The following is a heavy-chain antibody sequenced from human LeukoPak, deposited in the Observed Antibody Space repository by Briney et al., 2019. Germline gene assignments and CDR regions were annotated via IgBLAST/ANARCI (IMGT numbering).Heavy chain of an antibody. V-gene: IGHV1-18*01. Sequence: ASVKVSCKASGYTFTSYGISWVRQAPGQGLEWMGWISAYNGNTNYAQKLQGRVTMTTDTSTSTAYMELRSLRSDDTAVYYCARVAGDYYDSSGYYSDYWGQGTLVTVSS. D-gene: IGHD3-22*01. CDR1: GYTFTSYG. J-gene: IGHJ4*02. CDR2: ISAYNGNT. CDR3: ARVAGDYYDSSGYYSDY.